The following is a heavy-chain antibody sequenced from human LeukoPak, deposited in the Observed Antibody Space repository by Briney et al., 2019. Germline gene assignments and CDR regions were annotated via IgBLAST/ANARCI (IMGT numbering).Heavy chain of an antibody. CDR3: ARVDREKGFDY. Sequence: PGGSLRLSCAASGFTFSSYVMHWVRQAQGKGLEWVAIISYDGSNEYYADSVKGRFTISRDNSKNTLYLQMNILRTEDTAVYYCARVDREKGFDYWGQGTLVTVSS. J-gene: IGHJ4*02. CDR1: GFTFSSYV. V-gene: IGHV3-30*04. D-gene: IGHD1-14*01. CDR2: ISYDGSNE.